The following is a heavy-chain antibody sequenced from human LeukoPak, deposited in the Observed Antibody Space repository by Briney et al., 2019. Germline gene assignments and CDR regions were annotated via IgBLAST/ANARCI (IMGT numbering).Heavy chain of an antibody. CDR3: ARGGDRRGFDY. D-gene: IGHD1-14*01. CDR1: GGSISNGGYY. J-gene: IGHJ4*02. V-gene: IGHV4-31*03. CDR2: IYDSGTT. Sequence: TSETLSLTCTVSGGSISNGGYYWSWIRQHPGKGLEWIGYIYDSGTTYYNPALQSRVTISVDTSDHQFSLKLRSLTAADTAVYYCARGGDRRGFDYWGQGTLVTVSS.